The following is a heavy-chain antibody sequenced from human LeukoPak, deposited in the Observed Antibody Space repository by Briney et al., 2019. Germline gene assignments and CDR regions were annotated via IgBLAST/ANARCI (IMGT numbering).Heavy chain of an antibody. CDR3: AKPRGSYDAFDI. J-gene: IGHJ3*02. D-gene: IGHD1-26*01. Sequence: GGSLRLSCAASGFTFSSYAMRWVRQAPGKGLEWVSAISGSGVGTYYADSVKGRFTISRDNSKNTLYLQMNSLRAEDTAVYFCAKPRGSYDAFDIWGQGTMVTVSS. CDR1: GFTFSSYA. CDR2: ISGSGVGT. V-gene: IGHV3-23*01.